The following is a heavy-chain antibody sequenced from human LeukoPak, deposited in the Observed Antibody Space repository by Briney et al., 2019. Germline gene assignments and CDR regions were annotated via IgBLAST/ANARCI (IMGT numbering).Heavy chain of an antibody. CDR2: IHCSGST. D-gene: IGHD5-18*01. V-gene: IGHV4-59*01. J-gene: IGHJ4*02. CDR3: ARGYTAMVPDY. CDR1: GDSISTYY. Sequence: PSETLSLTCTVSGDSISTYYWSWIRQPPGKGLEWIGYIHCSGSTNYNPSLKSRVTISADTSKNQFSLELSSVTAADTAVYYCARGYTAMVPDYWGQGTLVTVSS.